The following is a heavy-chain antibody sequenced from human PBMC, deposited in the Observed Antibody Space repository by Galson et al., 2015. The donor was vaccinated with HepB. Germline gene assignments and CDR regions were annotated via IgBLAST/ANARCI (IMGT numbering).Heavy chain of an antibody. Sequence: LSLTCTVSRGSIRGSNCYWGWIRQPPGKGLEWIGNIYYSGSTSYNPSLKSRVTISVDTSNNQFSLKLTSVTATDTAVYYCARRQRLTGDYWYFDLWGRGALVTVSS. J-gene: IGHJ2*01. V-gene: IGHV4-39*01. CDR2: IYYSGST. CDR3: ARRQRLTGDYWYFDL. CDR1: RGSIRGSNCY. D-gene: IGHD7-27*01.